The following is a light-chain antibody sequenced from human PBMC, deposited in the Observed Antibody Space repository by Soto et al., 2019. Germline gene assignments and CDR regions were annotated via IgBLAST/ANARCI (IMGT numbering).Light chain of an antibody. J-gene: IGLJ1*01. V-gene: IGLV2-14*01. Sequence: QAVLTQPASVCGSPGQSITISCTGTSSDVGGYNYVSWYQQHPVKAPKLMIYDVTNRPSGVSDRFSGSKSGNTASLTISGLQAEDEADYYCSPYTSSSTPYVFGTGTKLTVL. CDR2: DVT. CDR1: SSDVGGYNY. CDR3: SPYTSSSTPYV.